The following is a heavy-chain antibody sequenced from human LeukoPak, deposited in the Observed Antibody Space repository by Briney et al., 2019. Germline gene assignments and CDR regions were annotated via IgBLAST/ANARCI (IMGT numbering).Heavy chain of an antibody. D-gene: IGHD2-15*01. J-gene: IGHJ6*03. Sequence: GGSLRLSCAASGFTFSNTWMSWVRQAPGKGLEWVGRIKSKTDGGTTDYAAPVKGRFTISRDDSKNTLYLQMNSLKTEDTAVYYCTTDPSGGGYCSGGSCYRDGYSNYMDVWGKGTTVTV. CDR2: IKSKTDGGTT. V-gene: IGHV3-15*01. CDR1: GFTFSNTW. CDR3: TTDPSGGGYCSGGSCYRDGYSNYMDV.